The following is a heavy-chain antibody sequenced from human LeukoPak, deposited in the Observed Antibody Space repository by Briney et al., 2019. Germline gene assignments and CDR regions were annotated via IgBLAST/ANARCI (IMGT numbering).Heavy chain of an antibody. V-gene: IGHV3-11*01. D-gene: IGHD4-17*01. CDR2: ISSRGSTI. CDR1: GFIFTDYY. CDR3: ARASDFGDYYFDY. J-gene: IGHJ4*02. Sequence: GGSLRLSRAAPGFIFTDYYMTWIRQAPGKGLEWVSYISSRGSTIYYADSVKGRFTVSRDNANNSLYLQMNSLRAEDTALYYCARASDFGDYYFDYWGQGTLVTVSS.